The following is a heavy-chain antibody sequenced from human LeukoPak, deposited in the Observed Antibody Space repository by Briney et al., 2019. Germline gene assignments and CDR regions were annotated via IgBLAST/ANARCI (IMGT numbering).Heavy chain of an antibody. CDR3: ARTYGDYGTTYYYYYMDV. CDR2: IYRTGST. D-gene: IGHD4-17*01. V-gene: IGHV4-38-2*01. CDR1: GYSVGSGYY. Sequence: SETLSFTCAVSGYSVGSGYYWAWIRQPPGKGLEWIGSIYRTGSTYYNPSLRSRVTLSLDTSYNQLSLRLRSVTAADTATYFCARTYGDYGTTYYYYYMDVWGQGTTVTVSS. J-gene: IGHJ6*03.